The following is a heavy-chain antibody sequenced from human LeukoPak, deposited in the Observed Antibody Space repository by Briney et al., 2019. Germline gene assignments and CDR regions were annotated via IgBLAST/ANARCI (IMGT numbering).Heavy chain of an antibody. Sequence: SETLSLTCAVSGGSISSGGYSWSWIRQAPGKGLEWIGYIFYSGSTYYNPSLKSRVTISVDTSKNQFSLKLSSVTAADTAVYYCASLYGGKKRTYYYYYMDVWGKGTTVTVSS. CDR1: GGSISSGGYS. D-gene: IGHD4-23*01. CDR2: IFYSGST. J-gene: IGHJ6*03. CDR3: ASLYGGKKRTYYYYYMDV. V-gene: IGHV4-30-4*07.